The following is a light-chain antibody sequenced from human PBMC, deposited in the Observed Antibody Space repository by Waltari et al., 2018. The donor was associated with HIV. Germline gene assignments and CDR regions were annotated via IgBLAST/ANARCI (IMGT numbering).Light chain of an antibody. J-gene: IGLJ1*01. V-gene: IGLV2-23*02. CDR2: EVT. CDR1: SSNVGSDDL. Sequence: QSALTQPASVSGSPGQSITIPCTGTSSNVGSDDLVSWYQQHPGEAPKLIIYEVTKRPSGVSNRFSGPKSGNTASLTISGLQAEDEADYYCCSCPRSGIRYVFGTGTKVTVL. CDR3: CSCPRSGIRYV.